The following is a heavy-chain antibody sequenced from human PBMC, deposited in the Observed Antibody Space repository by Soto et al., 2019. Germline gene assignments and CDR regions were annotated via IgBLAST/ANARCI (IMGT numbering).Heavy chain of an antibody. CDR3: ASRVRIDAFDI. J-gene: IGHJ3*02. V-gene: IGHV4-59*08. D-gene: IGHD1-1*01. CDR1: SGSISRYY. Sequence: TSETLSLTCTVSSGSISRYYWTWIRQPPGKGLEWIGYISYSGSTNYNPSLKSRVTISADTSKNQFSLKLSSVTAADTAVYYCASRVRIDAFDIWGQGTMVTVSS. CDR2: ISYSGST.